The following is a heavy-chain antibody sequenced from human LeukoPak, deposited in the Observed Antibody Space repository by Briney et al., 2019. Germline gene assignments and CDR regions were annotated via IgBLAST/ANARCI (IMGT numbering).Heavy chain of an antibody. CDR1: GGSMSSGGYS. D-gene: IGHD6-6*01. J-gene: IGHJ5*02. CDR2: TYHSGNT. V-gene: IGHV4-30-2*01. CDR3: AKMSSSSNWFDP. Sequence: SETLSLTCAVSGGSMSSGGYSWSWIRQPPGKGLEFIGYTYHSGNTYYIPSLKSRATISVDRSKNQLSLKLTSVTAADTAVYFCAKMSSSSNWFDPWGQGTLVTVSS.